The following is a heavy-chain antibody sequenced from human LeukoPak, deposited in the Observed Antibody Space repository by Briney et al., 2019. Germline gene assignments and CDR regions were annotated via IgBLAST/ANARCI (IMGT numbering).Heavy chain of an antibody. CDR1: GFTFGFYW. CDR3: ARDDSRVGATGSMDL. Sequence: GGSLKLSCAASGFTFGFYWMSWVRQAPGKGLEWVANIKQDGNDKNYVSPGKGRFTITRDNAKNSLYLQMNSLRAEDTAVYYCARDDSRVGATGSMDLWGQGTLVTVSS. V-gene: IGHV3-7*03. CDR2: IKQDGNDK. J-gene: IGHJ4*02. D-gene: IGHD1-26*01.